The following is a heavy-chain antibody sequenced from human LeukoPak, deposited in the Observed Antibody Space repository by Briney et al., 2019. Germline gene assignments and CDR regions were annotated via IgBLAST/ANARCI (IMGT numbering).Heavy chain of an antibody. CDR1: GGSISSGGYY. CDR3: VRGGYCSSTSCYRQLDV. D-gene: IGHD2-2*03. Sequence: SETLSLTCTVSGGSISSGGYYWSWIRQHPGKGLEWIGYIYYSGSTYYNPSLKSRVTISVDTSKNQFSLKLSSVTAADTAVYYCVRGGYCSSTSCYRQLDVWGKGTTVTVSS. CDR2: IYYSGST. V-gene: IGHV4-31*03. J-gene: IGHJ6*04.